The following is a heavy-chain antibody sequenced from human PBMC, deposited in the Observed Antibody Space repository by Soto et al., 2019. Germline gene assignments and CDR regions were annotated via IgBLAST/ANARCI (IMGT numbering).Heavy chain of an antibody. CDR2: ISGSGGGT. Sequence: PACSIRLSCAASGLTFSSSAMSLVLKKPGKWLEWGLAISGSGGGTYYAGSVKGRVTISRGTSKNTLYLQVNALRAEDTAVYYCAQDHESSSSWLSSHNWFDPWGQGTLVTVSS. CDR3: AQDHESSSSWLSSHNWFDP. CDR1: GLTFSSSA. V-gene: IGHV3-23*01. D-gene: IGHD6-13*01. J-gene: IGHJ5*02.